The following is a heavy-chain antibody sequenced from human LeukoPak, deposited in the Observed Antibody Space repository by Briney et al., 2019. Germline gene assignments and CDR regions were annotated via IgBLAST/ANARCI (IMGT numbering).Heavy chain of an antibody. V-gene: IGHV3-23*01. Sequence: GRSLRLSCAASGITFSSYAKSWVRQAPGKGLEWVSGVSGSGGSTYYADSVKGRFTISRDNSKNTLYLQMNSLRAEDTAVYYCAKDLWDSGSQAYFDYWGQGTLVTVSS. CDR2: VSGSGGST. CDR3: AKDLWDSGSQAYFDY. D-gene: IGHD3-10*01. J-gene: IGHJ4*02. CDR1: GITFSSYA.